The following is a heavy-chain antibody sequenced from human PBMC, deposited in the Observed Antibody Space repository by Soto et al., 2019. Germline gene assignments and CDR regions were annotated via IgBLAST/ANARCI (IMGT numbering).Heavy chain of an antibody. Sequence: QVQLQQCGAGLLKSSETLSLTCAVYGGSFSGYYWSWIRQPPGQGLEWIGEIDHGGSLYFSPSLKSRVTVAIGTSETHLSLHLRSVTAADTAVYYCARRRSDGSGWGVGYYYAMDVWGQGSTVTVSS. CDR3: ARRRSDGSGWGVGYYYAMDV. V-gene: IGHV4-34*02. D-gene: IGHD6-19*01. CDR1: GGSFSGYY. CDR2: IDHGGSL. J-gene: IGHJ6*02.